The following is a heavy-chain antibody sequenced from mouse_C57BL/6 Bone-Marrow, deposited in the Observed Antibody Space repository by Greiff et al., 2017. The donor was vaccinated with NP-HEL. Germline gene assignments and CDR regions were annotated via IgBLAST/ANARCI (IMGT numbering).Heavy chain of an antibody. D-gene: IGHD2-3*01. V-gene: IGHV1-53*01. CDR3: AREGLSLYDGYYPAWFAY. Sequence: QVQLQQPGTELVKPGASVKLSCKASGYTFTSYWMHWVKQRPGQGLEWIGNINPSNGGTNYNEKFKSKATLTVDKSSSTAYMQLSSLTSEDSAVYYCAREGLSLYDGYYPAWFAYWGQGTLVTVSA. CDR1: GYTFTSYW. CDR2: INPSNGGT. J-gene: IGHJ3*01.